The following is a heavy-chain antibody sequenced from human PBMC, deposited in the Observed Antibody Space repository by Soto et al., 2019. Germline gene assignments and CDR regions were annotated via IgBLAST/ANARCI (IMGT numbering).Heavy chain of an antibody. CDR2: ISAYNGNT. D-gene: IGHD6-19*01. CDR3: ARDTIAVAGTSYYYGMDA. CDR1: GYTFTSYG. V-gene: IGHV1-18*01. Sequence: ASVKVSCKASGYTFTSYGISWVRQAPGQGLEWMGWISAYNGNTNYAQKLQGRVTMTTDTSTSTAYMELRSLRSDDTAVYYCARDTIAVAGTSYYYGMDAWGQGTTVTVSS. J-gene: IGHJ6*02.